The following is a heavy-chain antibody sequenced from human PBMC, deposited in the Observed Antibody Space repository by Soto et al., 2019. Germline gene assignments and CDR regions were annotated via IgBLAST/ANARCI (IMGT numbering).Heavy chain of an antibody. CDR2: IYYSGST. Sequence: SETLSLTCTVSGGSSSSYYWSWIRQPPGKGLEWIGYIYYSGSTNYNPSLKSRVTISVDTSKNQFSLKLSSVTAADTAVYYCARLGYCSGGSCYSGYYKYFQHWGQGTLVTVSS. CDR1: GGSSSSYY. D-gene: IGHD2-15*01. V-gene: IGHV4-59*08. CDR3: ARLGYCSGGSCYSGYYKYFQH. J-gene: IGHJ1*01.